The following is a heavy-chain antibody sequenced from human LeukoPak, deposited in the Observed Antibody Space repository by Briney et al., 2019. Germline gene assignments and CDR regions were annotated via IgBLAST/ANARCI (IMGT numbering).Heavy chain of an antibody. CDR1: GGSISLSYYY. CDR3: ARRASGSYSVNWFDP. D-gene: IGHD3-10*01. CDR2: VYYSGTT. Sequence: PSETLSLTCSVSGGSISLSYYYWGWIRQPPGKALEWIGSVYYSGTTSYNPSLKSRVTISVDMSKNHFSLRLSSVTAADTAVYYCARRASGSYSVNWFDPWGQGTLVTVSS. J-gene: IGHJ5*02. V-gene: IGHV4-39*02.